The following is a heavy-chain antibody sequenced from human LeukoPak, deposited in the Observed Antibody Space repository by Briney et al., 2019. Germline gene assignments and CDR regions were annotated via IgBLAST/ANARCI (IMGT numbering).Heavy chain of an antibody. CDR2: IIPILGIA. CDR1: GGTFSSYA. Sequence: SVKVSFKASGGTFSSYAISWVRQAPGQGLEWMGRIIPILGIANYAQKFQGRVTITADKSTSTAYMELSSLRSDDTAVYYCARYRLILRTYYYYYGMDVWGQGTTVTVSS. CDR3: ARYRLILRTYYYYYGMDV. J-gene: IGHJ6*02. D-gene: IGHD1-14*01. V-gene: IGHV1-69*04.